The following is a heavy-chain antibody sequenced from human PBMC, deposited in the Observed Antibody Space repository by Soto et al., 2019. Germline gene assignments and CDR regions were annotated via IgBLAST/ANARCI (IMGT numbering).Heavy chain of an antibody. V-gene: IGHV4-39*01. CDR1: SGSISSSSSY. CDR3: GAQDYGAKGYYFET. D-gene: IGHD4-17*01. Sequence: QLQLQESGPGLVKPSETLSLTCTVSSGSISSSSSYWGWIRQPPGKGLEWIGSIYYSGNTYYNPSHKRRVTLSIDSSKTQFSLKLNSVTTADTAVYCCGAQDYGAKGYYFETWGQGTLVNVAS. J-gene: IGHJ4*02. CDR2: IYYSGNT.